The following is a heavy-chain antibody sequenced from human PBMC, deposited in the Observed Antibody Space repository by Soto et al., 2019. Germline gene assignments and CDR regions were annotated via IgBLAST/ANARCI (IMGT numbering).Heavy chain of an antibody. D-gene: IGHD6-13*01. CDR1: GYTFTSYD. CDR3: ARVSELAAAGTVVFEFDY. J-gene: IGHJ4*02. V-gene: IGHV1-8*01. CDR2: MNPNSGNT. Sequence: ASVKVSCKASGYTFTSYDINWVRQATGQGLEWMGWMNPNSGNTGYAQKFQGRVTMTRNTSISTAYMELSSLRSEDTAVYYCARVSELAAAGTVVFEFDYWGQGTLVTVSS.